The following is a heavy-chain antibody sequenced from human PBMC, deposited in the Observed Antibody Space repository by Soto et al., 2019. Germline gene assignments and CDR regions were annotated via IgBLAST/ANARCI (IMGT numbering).Heavy chain of an antibody. V-gene: IGHV3-30-3*01. CDR2: ISYDGSNK. CDR1: GFTFSSYA. CDR3: ARDSAGTFFDY. J-gene: IGHJ4*02. D-gene: IGHD6-13*01. Sequence: GGSLRLSCAASGFTFSSYAMHWVRQAPGKGLEWVAVISYDGSNKYYADSVKGRFTISRDNSKNTLYLQMNSLRAEDTAVYYCARDSAGTFFDYWGQGTLVTVSS.